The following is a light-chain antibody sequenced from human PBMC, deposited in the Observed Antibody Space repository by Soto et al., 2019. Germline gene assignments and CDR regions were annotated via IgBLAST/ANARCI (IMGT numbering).Light chain of an antibody. Sequence: QSVLTQTPSVSGAPGQKITMSCTGSSSNIGAGYDVHWYQQIPGAAPRLLISADNNRPSGVPDRFSASKSGTSASLAITGLQAEDEANYYCQSYDSSLSEGVFGTGTKLTVL. CDR3: QSYDSSLSEGV. V-gene: IGLV1-40*01. J-gene: IGLJ1*01. CDR2: ADN. CDR1: SSNIGAGYD.